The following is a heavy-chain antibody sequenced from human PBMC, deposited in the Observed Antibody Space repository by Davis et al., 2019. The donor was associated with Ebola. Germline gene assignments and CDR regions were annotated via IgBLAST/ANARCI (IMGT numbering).Heavy chain of an antibody. Sequence: GESLKISCKGSGYRFTSYWIGWVRQMPGRGLQWMGIIYPDDSDTTYSPSFQGQITISADRSISTAYLQLSSLEASDTAMYYCALLPYRSSWNDGFDIWGQGTMVTVS. J-gene: IGHJ3*02. D-gene: IGHD1-1*01. CDR1: GYRFTSYW. CDR2: IYPDDSDT. V-gene: IGHV5-51*01. CDR3: ALLPYRSSWNDGFDI.